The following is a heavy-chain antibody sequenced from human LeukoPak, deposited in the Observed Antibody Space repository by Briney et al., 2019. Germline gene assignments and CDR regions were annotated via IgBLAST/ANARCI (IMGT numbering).Heavy chain of an antibody. D-gene: IGHD1-26*01. V-gene: IGHV3-23*01. CDR2: ISGSGGST. CDR3: AKSYRGIEYYFDY. J-gene: IGHJ4*02. CDR1: GFTFSSYA. Sequence: PGGSLRLSCAASGFTFSSYAMSWVRQAPGKGLEWVSGISGSGGSTYYADSVKGQFTISRDNSKNTLYLQMNSLRAEDTAVYYCAKSYRGIEYYFDYWGQGTLVTVSS.